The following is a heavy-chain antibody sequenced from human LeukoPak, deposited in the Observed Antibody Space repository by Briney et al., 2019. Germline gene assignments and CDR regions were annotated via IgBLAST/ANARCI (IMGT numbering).Heavy chain of an antibody. V-gene: IGHV4-59*11. CDR2: IYCSGST. Sequence: SKTLSLTCTVPGGPINSHYWSWIPQPPRKGTEWIGYIYCSGSTNYNPSLKSRVTISVDTSKNQFSLKLSSVTAADTAVYYCARGRSSGWYVEIGFDYWGQGTLVTVSS. D-gene: IGHD6-19*01. CDR1: GGPINSHY. J-gene: IGHJ4*02. CDR3: ARGRSSGWYVEIGFDY.